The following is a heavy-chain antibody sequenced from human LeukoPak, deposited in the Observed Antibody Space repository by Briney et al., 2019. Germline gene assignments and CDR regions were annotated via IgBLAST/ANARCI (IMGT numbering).Heavy chain of an antibody. CDR3: ARGPSPPSYFDY. J-gene: IGHJ4*02. V-gene: IGHV3-30*04. CDR1: GFTFSSYA. Sequence: GGSLRLSCAASGFTFSSYAMHWVRQAPGKGLEWVAVISYDGSNKYYADSVKGRFTISRDNSKNTLYPQMNSLRAEDTAVYYCARGPSPPSYFDYWGQGTLVTVSS. CDR2: ISYDGSNK.